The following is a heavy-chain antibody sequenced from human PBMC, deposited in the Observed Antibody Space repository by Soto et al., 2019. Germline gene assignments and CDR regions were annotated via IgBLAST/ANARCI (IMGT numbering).Heavy chain of an antibody. V-gene: IGHV5-51*01. CDR1: GYTFGNTW. Sequence: GESLKISCQGSGYTFGNTWIAWVRQVPGKGLEWMGIIYPGDSDTRYSPSFQGQVTISADKSISTAYLQWSSLKASDTAMYYCARYSNDAYNWFDPWGQGTLVTVSS. CDR2: IYPGDSDT. J-gene: IGHJ5*02. D-gene: IGHD4-4*01. CDR3: ARYSNDAYNWFDP.